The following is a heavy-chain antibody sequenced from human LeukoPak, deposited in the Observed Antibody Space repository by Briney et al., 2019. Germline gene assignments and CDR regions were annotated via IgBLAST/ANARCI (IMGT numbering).Heavy chain of an antibody. Sequence: ASVKVSCKASGYTFTGYYMHWVRQAPGQGLEWMGWINPNSGGTNYAQKFQGWVTMTRDTSISTAYMELSSLRSEDTVVYYCAREGDGYKNFDYWGQGTLVTVSS. V-gene: IGHV1-2*04. D-gene: IGHD5-24*01. CDR3: AREGDGYKNFDY. CDR1: GYTFTGYY. J-gene: IGHJ4*02. CDR2: INPNSGGT.